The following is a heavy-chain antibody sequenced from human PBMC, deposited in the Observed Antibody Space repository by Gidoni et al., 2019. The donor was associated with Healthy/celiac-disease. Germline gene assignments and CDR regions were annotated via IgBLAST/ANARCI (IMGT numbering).Heavy chain of an antibody. CDR3: ARDSTPFDAFDI. Sequence: QVQLQESGPGLVKPSETLSLPCTVSGGPISSYYWSWIRQPPGKGLEWIGDIYYSGSNNYNPSLKSRVTISVDTSKNQFSLKLSSVTAADTAVYYCARDSTPFDAFDIWGQGTMVTVSS. J-gene: IGHJ3*02. CDR2: IYYSGSN. V-gene: IGHV4-59*01. CDR1: GGPISSYY.